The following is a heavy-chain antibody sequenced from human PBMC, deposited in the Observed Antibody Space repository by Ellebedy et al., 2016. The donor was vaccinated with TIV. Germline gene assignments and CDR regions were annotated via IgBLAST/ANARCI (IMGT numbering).Heavy chain of an antibody. CDR3: ARGNWNYVKEGWFNP. Sequence: GESLKISXAASGFTFSSYSMNWVRQAPGKGLEWVSAISGSGGSTYYADSVKGRFTISRDNSKNTLYLQMNSLRAEDTAVYYCARGNWNYVKEGWFNPWGQGTLVTVSS. V-gene: IGHV3-23*01. CDR1: GFTFSSYS. CDR2: ISGSGGST. D-gene: IGHD1-7*01. J-gene: IGHJ5*02.